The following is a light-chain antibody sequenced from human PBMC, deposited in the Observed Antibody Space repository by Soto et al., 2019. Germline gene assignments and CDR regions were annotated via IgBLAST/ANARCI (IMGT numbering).Light chain of an antibody. CDR2: DNN. CDR3: QSYDSSLSGSRV. Sequence: QSVLTQPPSVSGAPGQRVTISCTGSSSNIGAGYDVHWYQQLPGTAPKRLIYDNNNRPSGVPDRFSGSKSGTSASLAITGLQAEDEADYYCQSYDSSLSGSRVFGTGTKLTVL. V-gene: IGLV1-40*01. J-gene: IGLJ1*01. CDR1: SSNIGAGYD.